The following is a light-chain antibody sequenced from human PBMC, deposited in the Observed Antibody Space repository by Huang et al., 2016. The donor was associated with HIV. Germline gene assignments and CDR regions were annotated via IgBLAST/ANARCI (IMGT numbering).Light chain of an antibody. CDR2: ATS. J-gene: IGKJ4*01. CDR3: QQYESWPPLT. Sequence: EIVMTQSPDTLSVSPGERATLSCRASQSVRDKLAWYQQKPGQAPRLLLHATSTRAAGVPPRFSGSGSGTEFTLTISSLQSEDCGVYYCQQYESWPPLTFGGGTKVEIK. CDR1: QSVRDK. V-gene: IGKV3-15*01.